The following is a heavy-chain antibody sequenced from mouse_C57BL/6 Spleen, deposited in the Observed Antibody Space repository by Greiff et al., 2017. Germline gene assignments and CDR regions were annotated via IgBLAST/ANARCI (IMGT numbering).Heavy chain of an antibody. Sequence: EVQLQESGPGLVKPSQSLSLTCSVTGYSITSGYYWNWIRQFPGNKLEWMGYISYDGSNNYNPSLKNRISFTRDTSKNQFFLKLNSVTTEDTATYYCARGEDSSLDYWGQGTTLTVAS. CDR1: GYSITSGYY. CDR3: ARGEDSSLDY. CDR2: ISYDGSN. V-gene: IGHV3-6*01. J-gene: IGHJ2*01.